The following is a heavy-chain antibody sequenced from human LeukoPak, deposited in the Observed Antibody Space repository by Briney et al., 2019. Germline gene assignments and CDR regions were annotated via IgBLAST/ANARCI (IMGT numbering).Heavy chain of an antibody. Sequence: GGSLRLSCAASAFTFSNYAMSWVRQAPGKGLEWVSGISGSGFATYYADSVTGRFTISRDNSKNTLYLQMNSLRAEDTAVYYCAKDSVAAPRYYFDYWGQGTQVTVSS. CDR1: AFTFSNYA. CDR2: ISGSGFAT. V-gene: IGHV3-23*01. D-gene: IGHD6-19*01. CDR3: AKDSVAAPRYYFDY. J-gene: IGHJ4*02.